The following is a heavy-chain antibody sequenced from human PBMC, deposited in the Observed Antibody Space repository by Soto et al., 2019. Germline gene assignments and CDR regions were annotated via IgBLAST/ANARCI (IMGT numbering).Heavy chain of an antibody. CDR1: GDTFTDYY. Sequence: QVQLMQSGAEVKKPGASVKVSCKASGDTFTDYYIHWVRQAPGQGLEWMGTVNPRGGHTTYAQHSADSVTMTRDTATSTLYMARTSLTSVATAVYYRALGGHVVVVTAALDYRGQGTLVTFSS. CDR2: VNPRGGHT. J-gene: IGHJ4*02. V-gene: IGHV1-46*01. D-gene: IGHD2-21*02. CDR3: ALGGHVVVVTAALDY.